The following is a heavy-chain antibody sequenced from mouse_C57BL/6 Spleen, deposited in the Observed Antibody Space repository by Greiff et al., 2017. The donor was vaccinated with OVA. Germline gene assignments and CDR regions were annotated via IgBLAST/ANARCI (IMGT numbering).Heavy chain of an antibody. CDR2: IDPEDGDT. CDR3: TTGYYGSSPAWFAY. J-gene: IGHJ3*01. Sequence: VQLQQSGAELVRPGASVKLSCTASGFNIKDYYMHWVKQRPEQGLEWIGRIDPEDGDTEYAPKFQGKATMTADTSSNTAYLQLSSLTSEDTAVYYCTTGYYGSSPAWFAYWGQGTLVTVSA. D-gene: IGHD1-1*01. CDR1: GFNIKDYY. V-gene: IGHV14-1*01.